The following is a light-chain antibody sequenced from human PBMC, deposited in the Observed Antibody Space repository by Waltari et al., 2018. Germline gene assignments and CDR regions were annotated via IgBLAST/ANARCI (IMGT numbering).Light chain of an antibody. V-gene: IGKV1-39*01. CDR2: AAS. CDR3: QQSYSTLPYT. CDR1: QSISSY. Sequence: DIQMTQSPSSLSASVGDRVTLTCRASQSISSYLNWYQQKPGKAPKLLIYAASSLQSGVPSRFSGSGSGTDFTLTISSLQPEDFATYYCQQSYSTLPYTFGQGTKLEIK. J-gene: IGKJ2*01.